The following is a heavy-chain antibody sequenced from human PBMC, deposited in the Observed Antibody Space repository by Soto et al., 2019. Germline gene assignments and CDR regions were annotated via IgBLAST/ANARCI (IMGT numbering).Heavy chain of an antibody. Sequence: SETLSLTCTVSGASISSYYWSWVRQSPGKGLEWIGYIYYTGTTNCNPSLRSRVTLSMDTSKSQFSLNLTSVTSADTAMYYCAREYGTTVTTFDFWGQGTLVTVSS. CDR3: AREYGTTVTTFDF. D-gene: IGHD4-17*01. V-gene: IGHV4-59*01. CDR1: GASISSYY. CDR2: IYYTGTT. J-gene: IGHJ4*02.